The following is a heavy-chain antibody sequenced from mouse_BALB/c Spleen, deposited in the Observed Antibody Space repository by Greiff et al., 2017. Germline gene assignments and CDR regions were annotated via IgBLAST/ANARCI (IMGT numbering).Heavy chain of an antibody. D-gene: IGHD1-1*01. CDR1: GFTFSSYA. CDR2: ISSGGST. CDR3: ARRGGSSYWYFDV. Sequence: EVKLMESGGGLVKPGGSLKLSCAASGFTFSSYAMSWVRQTPEKRLEWVASISSGGSTYYPDSVKGRFTISRDNARNILYLQMSSLRSEDTAMYYCARRGGSSYWYFDVWGAGTTVTVSS. V-gene: IGHV5-6-5*01. J-gene: IGHJ1*01.